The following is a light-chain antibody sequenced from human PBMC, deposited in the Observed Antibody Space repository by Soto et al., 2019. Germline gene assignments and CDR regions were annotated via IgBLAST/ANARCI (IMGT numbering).Light chain of an antibody. V-gene: IGKV3-20*01. CDR3: QQYGSSRWT. J-gene: IGKJ1*01. Sequence: EIVLTQSPGTLSLSPGERATLSCRASQSVSSSYLVWYQQKPGQAPRLLIYGASSRATGIPDRFSGRGYGTDFTLTISRLEPEDFAVYYCQQYGSSRWTFGQGTKVEI. CDR2: GAS. CDR1: QSVSSSY.